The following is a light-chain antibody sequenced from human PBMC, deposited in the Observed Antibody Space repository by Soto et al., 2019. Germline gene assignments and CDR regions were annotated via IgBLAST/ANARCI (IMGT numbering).Light chain of an antibody. CDR1: QGINIY. J-gene: IGKJ4*01. V-gene: IGKV1-9*01. CDR2: AAS. CDR3: QQLNDFPPT. Sequence: DIQLTQSPSFLSASVGDRVTITCRASQGINIYLAWYQQRPGKAPKLLIYAASNLQSGVPSRFRGSGSGTEFTLTITSLQPEDFATYYCQQLNDFPPTFGAGTKVDIK.